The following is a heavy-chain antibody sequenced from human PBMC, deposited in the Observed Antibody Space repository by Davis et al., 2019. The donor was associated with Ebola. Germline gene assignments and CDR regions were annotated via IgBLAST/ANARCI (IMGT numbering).Heavy chain of an antibody. CDR2: INEDGSEK. CDR1: GFTFSSYW. V-gene: IGHV3-7*01. D-gene: IGHD3-10*01. CDR3: ARGVLVRRIIGDWYLDL. Sequence: PGGSLRLSCAASGFTFSSYWVNWVRQAPGKGLEWVANINEDGSEKYYVDSVKGRFTISRDNAKNSLYLHMNSLRAEDTAVYYCARGVLVRRIIGDWYLDLWGRGTLVTVSS. J-gene: IGHJ2*01.